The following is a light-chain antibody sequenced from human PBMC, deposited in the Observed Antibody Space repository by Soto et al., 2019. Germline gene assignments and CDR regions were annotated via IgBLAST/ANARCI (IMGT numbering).Light chain of an antibody. CDR3: QQRSNWPLT. CDR2: DAS. V-gene: IGKV3-11*01. J-gene: IGKJ5*01. Sequence: EIVLTQSPPTLSLSPGERATLSCRASQSVSSYLAWYQQKPGQAPRLLIYDASNRATGIPARFSGSGYVTDFTLTISSLEPEDFAVYYCQQRSNWPLTFGQGTRLEIK. CDR1: QSVSSY.